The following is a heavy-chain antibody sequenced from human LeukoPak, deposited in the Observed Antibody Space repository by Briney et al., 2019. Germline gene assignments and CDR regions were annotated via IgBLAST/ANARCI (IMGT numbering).Heavy chain of an antibody. J-gene: IGHJ4*02. Sequence: SGGSLRLSCMVSGFTLSSYEMSWIRQAPGKGLEWVSSIEYGESTTHYADSVRGRFTISRDNSKNTVYLQMNSLSAEDTAVYYCARSMVRGVLPYWGQGTLVTVSS. D-gene: IGHD3-10*01. CDR3: ARSMVRGVLPY. CDR1: GFTLSSYE. V-gene: IGHV3-30*04. CDR2: IEYGESTT.